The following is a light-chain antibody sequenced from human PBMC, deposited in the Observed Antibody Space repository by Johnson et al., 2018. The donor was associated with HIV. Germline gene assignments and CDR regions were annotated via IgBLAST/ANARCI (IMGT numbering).Light chain of an antibody. Sequence: QSVLTQPPSVSAAPGQKVTISCSGSSSNIGNNYVSWYQQLPGTAPKLLIYDNNKRPSGIPDRFSGSKSGTSATLGITGLQTVDEADYYCGTWASSMSAGGVGTVTKVTVL. CDR3: GTWASSMSAGG. CDR1: SSNIGNNY. V-gene: IGLV1-51*01. CDR2: DNN. J-gene: IGLJ1*01.